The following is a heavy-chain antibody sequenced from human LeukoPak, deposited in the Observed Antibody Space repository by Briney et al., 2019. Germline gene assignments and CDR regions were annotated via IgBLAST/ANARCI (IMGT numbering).Heavy chain of an antibody. J-gene: IGHJ3*02. Sequence: GGSLRLSCAASGFTSSSYWMHWVRHAPGKGLLWLSRIYTDVSTTSYADSVRGRFTISRDNAGNTLYLQMDSLRPEDTAVYYCARAYRGGAFDIWGQGTMVTVSS. CDR1: GFTSSSYW. CDR3: ARAYRGGAFDI. CDR2: IYTDVSTT. V-gene: IGHV3-74*01. D-gene: IGHD3-10*01.